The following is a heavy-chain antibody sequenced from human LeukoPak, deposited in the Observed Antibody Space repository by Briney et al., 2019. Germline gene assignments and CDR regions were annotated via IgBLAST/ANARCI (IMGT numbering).Heavy chain of an antibody. Sequence: GGSLRLSCAASGFTFDDYGMSWVRQAPGKGLEWVSGINWNGGSTGYADSVKGRFTISRDNAKNSLYLQMNSLRAEDTALYYRARDMRYYGSGAFDYWGQGTLVTVSS. J-gene: IGHJ4*02. CDR2: INWNGGST. CDR1: GFTFDDYG. V-gene: IGHV3-20*04. D-gene: IGHD3-10*01. CDR3: ARDMRYYGSGAFDY.